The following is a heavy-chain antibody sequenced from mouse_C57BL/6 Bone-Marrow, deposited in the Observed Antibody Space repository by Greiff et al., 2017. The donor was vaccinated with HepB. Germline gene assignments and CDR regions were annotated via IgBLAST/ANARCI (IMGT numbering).Heavy chain of an antibody. V-gene: IGHV1-78*01. CDR3: ARKGGDYYGSSPFAY. Sequence: QVQLQQSDAELVKPGASVKISCKVSGYTFTDHTIHWMKQRPEQGLEWIGYIYPRDGSTKYNEKFKGNATLTADKSSSTAYMQLNSLTSEDSAVYFCARKGGDYYGSSPFAYWGQGTLVTVSA. J-gene: IGHJ3*01. CDR2: IYPRDGST. D-gene: IGHD1-1*01. CDR1: GYTFTDHT.